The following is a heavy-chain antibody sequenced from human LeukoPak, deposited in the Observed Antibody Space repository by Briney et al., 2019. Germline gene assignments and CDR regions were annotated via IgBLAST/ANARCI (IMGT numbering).Heavy chain of an antibody. CDR3: AGYYYDSSGYYPGY. V-gene: IGHV3-21*04. CDR1: GFTFSTYS. J-gene: IGHJ4*02. D-gene: IGHD3-22*01. CDR2: ISSSSHYK. Sequence: PGGSLRLSCAASGFTFSTYSMNWVRQAPGKGLEWVSSISSSSHYKYYADSVKGRFTISRDNAKNSLYLQMNSLRAEDTAVYYCAGYYYDSSGYYPGYLGQGTLVTVSS.